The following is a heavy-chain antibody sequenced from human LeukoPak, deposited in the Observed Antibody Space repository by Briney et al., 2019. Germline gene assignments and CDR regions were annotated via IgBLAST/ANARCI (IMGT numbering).Heavy chain of an antibody. J-gene: IGHJ3*02. D-gene: IGHD6-13*01. CDR2: ISSSSSYI. CDR1: GFTFSSYS. V-gene: IGHV3-21*01. CDR3: ARAAAATDAFYI. Sequence: AGSLRRSCAASGFTFSSYSMNWLRHAPGKGREWVSSISSSSSYIYYADSVKGRFTISRDNAKNSLYLQMNSLRAEDTAVYYCARAAAATDAFYIWGQGTMLTVS.